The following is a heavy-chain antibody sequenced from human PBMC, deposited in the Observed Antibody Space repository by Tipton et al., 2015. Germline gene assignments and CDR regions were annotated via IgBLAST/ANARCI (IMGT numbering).Heavy chain of an antibody. CDR1: GYSISSGYY. Sequence: GLVKPSETLSLTCDVSGYSISSGYYWGWIRQPSGKGLEWIGSIFHRGDTNYNPSLKSRVTISLDTTKNQFSLKLNSVTAADTAVYYCARGLLLWFGMSDYWGRGTLVTVSS. J-gene: IGHJ4*02. CDR3: ARGLLLWFGMSDY. D-gene: IGHD3-10*01. CDR2: IFHRGDT. V-gene: IGHV4-38-2*01.